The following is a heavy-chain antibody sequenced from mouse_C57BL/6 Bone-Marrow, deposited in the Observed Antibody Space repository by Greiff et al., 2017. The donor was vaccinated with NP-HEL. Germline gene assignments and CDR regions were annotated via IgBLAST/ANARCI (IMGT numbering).Heavy chain of an antibody. D-gene: IGHD2-3*01. V-gene: IGHV1-64*01. Sequence: VQLQQPGAELVKPGASVKLSCKASGYTFTSYWMHWVKQRPGQGLEWIGMIHPNSGSTNYNEKFKSKATLTVDKSSSTAYMQLSSLTSEDSAVYYCVYDGPYYYAMDYWGQGTSVTVSS. J-gene: IGHJ4*01. CDR1: GYTFTSYW. CDR2: IHPNSGST. CDR3: VYDGPYYYAMDY.